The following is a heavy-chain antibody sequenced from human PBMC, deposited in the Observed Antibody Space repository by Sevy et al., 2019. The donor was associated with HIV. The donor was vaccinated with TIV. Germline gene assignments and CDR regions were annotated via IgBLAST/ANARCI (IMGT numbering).Heavy chain of an antibody. J-gene: IGHJ6*02. CDR1: GFTFSRYA. V-gene: IGHV3-64D*06. CDR3: VKDPDYDFWRGDYGMDV. CDR2: ISSNGGST. Sequence: GGSLRLSCSASGFTFSRYAMNWVRQAPGKGLEYVSAISSNGGSTYYADSVKGRFTISRDNSKNTLYPQMSSLRAEDTAVYYCVKDPDYDFWRGDYGMDVWGQGTTVTVSS. D-gene: IGHD3-3*01.